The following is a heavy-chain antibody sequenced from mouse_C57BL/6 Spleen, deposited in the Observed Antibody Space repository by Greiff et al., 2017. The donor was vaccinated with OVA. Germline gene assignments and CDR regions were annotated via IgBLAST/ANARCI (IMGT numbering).Heavy chain of an antibody. CDR3: ARGGIYDGFHWYFDV. CDR1: GYTFTDYN. Sequence: VQLQQSGPELVKPGASVKMSCKASGYTFTDYNMHWVKQSHGKSLEWIGYINPNNGGTSYNQKFKGKATLTVNKSSSTAYMELRSLTSEDSAVYYCARGGIYDGFHWYFDVWGTGTTVTVSS. V-gene: IGHV1-22*01. J-gene: IGHJ1*03. CDR2: INPNNGGT. D-gene: IGHD2-3*01.